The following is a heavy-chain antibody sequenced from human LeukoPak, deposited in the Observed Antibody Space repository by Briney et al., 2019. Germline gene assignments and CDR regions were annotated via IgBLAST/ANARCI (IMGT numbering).Heavy chain of an antibody. V-gene: IGHV4-30-2*01. CDR3: ARAVGSSGPYNWFDP. CDR2: IYHSGST. D-gene: IGHD3-22*01. J-gene: IGHJ5*02. CDR1: GGSISSGGYS. Sequence: SETLSLTCAVSGGSISSGGYSWSWVRQPPGKGLEWIGYIYHSGSTYYNPSLKSRVTISVDRSKNQFSLKLSSVTAADTAVYYCARAVGSSGPYNWFDPWGQGTLVTVPS.